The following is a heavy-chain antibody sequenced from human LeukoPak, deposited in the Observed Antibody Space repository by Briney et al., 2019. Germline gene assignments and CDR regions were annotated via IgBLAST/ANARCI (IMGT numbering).Heavy chain of an antibody. D-gene: IGHD3-9*01. Sequence: GESLKISCKGSGYKFTNNWIGWVRQLPGKGLEWMGIIYPGDSDTRYSPSFQGQVTISADKSISTAYLQWSSLKASDTAMYYCARVSGSNYDSDLWGRGTLVTVSS. CDR3: ARVSGSNYDSDL. J-gene: IGHJ2*01. CDR2: IYPGDSDT. CDR1: GYKFTNNW. V-gene: IGHV5-51*01.